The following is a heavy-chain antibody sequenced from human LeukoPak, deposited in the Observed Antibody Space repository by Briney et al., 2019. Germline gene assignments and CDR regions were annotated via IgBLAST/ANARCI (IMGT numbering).Heavy chain of an antibody. Sequence: SQTLSLTCAISGDSFSSNSVTWNWIRQSPSRGLEWLGRTYYRSTWYNDYAVSVRGRITVNPDTSKNQFSLHLNSVTPVDTAVYYCARRLTQYDCFDPWGQGILVTVSS. CDR2: TYYRSTWYN. V-gene: IGHV6-1*01. J-gene: IGHJ5*02. CDR1: GDSFSSNSVT. D-gene: IGHD2-2*01. CDR3: ARRLTQYDCFDP.